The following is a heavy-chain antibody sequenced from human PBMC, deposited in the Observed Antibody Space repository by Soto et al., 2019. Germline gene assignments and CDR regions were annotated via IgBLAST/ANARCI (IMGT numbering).Heavy chain of an antibody. J-gene: IGHJ5*02. CDR2: IYYSGST. CDR1: GGSVSSGSYY. V-gene: IGHV4-61*01. CDR3: ARDQYYYDSSGYANWFDP. D-gene: IGHD3-22*01. Sequence: QVQLQESGPGLVKPSETLSLTCTVSGGSVSSGSYYWGWIRQPPGKGLGGIGYIYYSGSTNYNPSLKSRVTISVDTSKNQFSLKLSSVTAADTAVYYCARDQYYYDSSGYANWFDPWGQGTLVTVSS.